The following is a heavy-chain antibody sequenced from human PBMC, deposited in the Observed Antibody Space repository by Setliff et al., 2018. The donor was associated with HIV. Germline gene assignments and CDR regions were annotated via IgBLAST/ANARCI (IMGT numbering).Heavy chain of an antibody. J-gene: IGHJ3*02. CDR1: GHTFNNYY. Sequence: ASVKVSCKAPGHTFNNYYIHWVRQAPGQGLEWMGIIYSGGGSTNYAQKFQGRITMTSDTSTSTVYMELSSLRSEDSAVYYCARSIYEWGAFDIWG. CDR2: IYSGGGST. CDR3: ARSIYEWGAFDI. V-gene: IGHV1-46*02. D-gene: IGHD2-8*01.